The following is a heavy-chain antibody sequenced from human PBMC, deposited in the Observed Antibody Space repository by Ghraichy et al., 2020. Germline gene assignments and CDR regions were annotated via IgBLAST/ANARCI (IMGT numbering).Heavy chain of an antibody. V-gene: IGHV3-53*01. Sequence: GESLNISCAASGFTVSSNYMSWVRQAPGKGLEWVSVIYSGGSTHYADSVKGRFTISRDNSKNTLSLQMNSLRAEDTAVYYCARDPTAGYYYYGMDVWGQGTTVTVSS. CDR3: ARDPTAGYYYYGMDV. CDR2: IYSGGST. CDR1: GFTVSSNY. J-gene: IGHJ6*02.